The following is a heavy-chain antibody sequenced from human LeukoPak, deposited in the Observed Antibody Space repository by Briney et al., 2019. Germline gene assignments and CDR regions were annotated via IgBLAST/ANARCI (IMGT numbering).Heavy chain of an antibody. Sequence: ASVKVSCKASGNICTNYHIHWVRLAPGRGLEWMGAVYTDGGTITNTRSFQHGRVTMTRDVSTRTVYMELSSLSSEDTAVYYCATEAPRSYRFDYWGQEIQVTVSS. CDR1: GNICTNYH. J-gene: IGHJ4*02. D-gene: IGHD3-10*01. V-gene: IGHV1-46*01. CDR2: VYTDGGTI. CDR3: ATEAPRSYRFDY.